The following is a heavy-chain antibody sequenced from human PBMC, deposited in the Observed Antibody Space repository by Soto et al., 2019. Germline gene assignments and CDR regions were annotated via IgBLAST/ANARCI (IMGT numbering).Heavy chain of an antibody. CDR3: EIDPSGYSYGSADY. J-gene: IGHJ4*02. Sequence: GGSLRLSCAASGFTFSSYAMSWVRQAPGKGLEWVSAISGSGGSTYYADSVKGRFTISRDNSKKTLYLQMNSLRAEYTAVYYCEIDPSGYSYGSADYWGQGTPVTVSS. D-gene: IGHD5-18*01. CDR1: GFTFSSYA. V-gene: IGHV3-23*01. CDR2: ISGSGGST.